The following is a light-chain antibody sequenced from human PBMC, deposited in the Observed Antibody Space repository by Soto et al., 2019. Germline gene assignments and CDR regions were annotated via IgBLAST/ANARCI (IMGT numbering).Light chain of an antibody. V-gene: IGKV1-5*01. Sequence: DIQMTQSPSTLSASVGDTVTVTCRASQSVSGWLAWYQQKPGEAPKLLIYDASALPRGVPSRFSGGASGTKFSLTITSLQHDDLATYSCQQSETFSGTSGPGTKVDIK. J-gene: IGKJ1*01. CDR2: DAS. CDR3: QQSETFSGT. CDR1: QSVSGW.